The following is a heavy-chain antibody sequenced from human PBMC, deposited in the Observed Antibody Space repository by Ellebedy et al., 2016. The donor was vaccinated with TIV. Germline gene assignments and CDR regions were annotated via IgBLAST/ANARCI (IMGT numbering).Heavy chain of an antibody. D-gene: IGHD2/OR15-2a*01. CDR2: IDPGDSFI. J-gene: IGHJ4*02. CDR3: ARHEVVVPGSMLLCYFQF. Sequence: GESLKISCKTSGYTFTNNWISWVRQKHGKGLEWLGRIDPGDSFINYSPSFEGQVTSSDDKSINTAYLQWTSLKASDTAMYYCARHEVVVPGSMLLCYFQFWGQGTLLTVSS. CDR1: GYTFTNNW. V-gene: IGHV5-10-1*04.